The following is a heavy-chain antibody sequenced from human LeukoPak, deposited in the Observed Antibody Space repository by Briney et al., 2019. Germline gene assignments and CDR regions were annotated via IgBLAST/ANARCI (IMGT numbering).Heavy chain of an antibody. Sequence: PSETLSLTCTVSGGSISSSSYYWGWIRQPPGKGLERIGSIYYSGSTYYNPSLKSRVTISVDTSKNQFSLKLSSVTAADTAVYYCARIVSSWYDRCDYWGQGTLVTVSS. V-gene: IGHV4-39*01. J-gene: IGHJ4*02. CDR2: IYYSGST. CDR3: ARIVSSWYDRCDY. CDR1: GGSISSSSYY. D-gene: IGHD6-13*01.